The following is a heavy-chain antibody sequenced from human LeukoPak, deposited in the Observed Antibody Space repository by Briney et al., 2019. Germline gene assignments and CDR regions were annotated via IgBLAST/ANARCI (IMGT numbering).Heavy chain of an antibody. CDR3: AKGSSGRLVYYMDV. CDR1: GFTFSSYA. J-gene: IGHJ6*03. V-gene: IGHV3-23*01. CDR2: ISGSGGST. Sequence: PGGSLRLPCAASGFTFSSYAMSWVRQAPGKGLEWVSAISGSGGSTYYADSVKGRFTISRDNSKNTLYLQMNSLRAEDTAVYYCAKGSSGRLVYYMDVWGKGTTVTVSS. D-gene: IGHD2-15*01.